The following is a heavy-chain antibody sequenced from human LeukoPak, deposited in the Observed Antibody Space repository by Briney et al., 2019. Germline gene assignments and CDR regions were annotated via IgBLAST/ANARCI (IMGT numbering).Heavy chain of an antibody. V-gene: IGHV1-58*02. CDR2: SFLGAGNT. Sequence: TSVKVSCKASGFTFPNSAMQWVRQARGQRLEWIGWSFLGAGNTVYSHKFHDRVTITRDVSTNTAYMELDSLGSEDTAVYYCAAQRGASLHDFWSNRLFDPWGQGTLVTVSS. CDR1: GFTFPNSA. J-gene: IGHJ5*02. D-gene: IGHD3-3*01. CDR3: AAQRGASLHDFWSNRLFDP.